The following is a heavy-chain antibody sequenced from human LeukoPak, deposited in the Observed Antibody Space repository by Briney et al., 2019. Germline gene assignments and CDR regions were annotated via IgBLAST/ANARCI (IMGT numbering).Heavy chain of an antibody. V-gene: IGHV4-34*01. D-gene: IGHD3-22*01. Sequence: SETLSLTCAVYGGSFSGYYWSWIRQPPGKGLEWIGAINHSGSTNYNPSLKSRVTISVDTSKNQFSLKLSSVTAADTAVYYCARGGGYPYYYYYYYMDVWGKGTTVTVSS. CDR3: ARGGGYPYYYYYYYMDV. CDR2: INHSGST. J-gene: IGHJ6*03. CDR1: GGSFSGYY.